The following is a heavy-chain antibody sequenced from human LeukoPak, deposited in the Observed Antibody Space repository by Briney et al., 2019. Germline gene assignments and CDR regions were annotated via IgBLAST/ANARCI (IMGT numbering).Heavy chain of an antibody. CDR1: GYTFTIYD. CDR2: MNPNSGNT. CDR3: AREGQQQLADPNWFDP. V-gene: IGHV1-8*01. Sequence: ASVKVSCTASGYTFTIYDINWVRQAPGQGLGWMGWMNPNSGNTGYTQKFQGRVTMTRNTSISTAYMELSSLRSEDTAVYYCAREGQQQLADPNWFDPWGQGTLVTVSS. J-gene: IGHJ5*02. D-gene: IGHD6-13*01.